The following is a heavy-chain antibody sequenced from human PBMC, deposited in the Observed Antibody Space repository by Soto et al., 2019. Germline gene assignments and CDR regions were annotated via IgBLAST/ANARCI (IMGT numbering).Heavy chain of an antibody. CDR1: GYTFTSHG. CDR2: ISTYNSRT. CDR3: ARARYCASPSCYKHYYYGMET. Sequence: QDQLVQSGAEVKKPGASVKISCEASGYTFTSHGISWVRQAPGQGLEWLGWISTYNSRTHYAQKVQGRVTMTTDTSTSTADLDLRSLTFDDTAVYYCARARYCASPSCYKHYYYGMETWGQGTTVTVSS. J-gene: IGHJ6*02. V-gene: IGHV1-18*04. D-gene: IGHD2-2*02.